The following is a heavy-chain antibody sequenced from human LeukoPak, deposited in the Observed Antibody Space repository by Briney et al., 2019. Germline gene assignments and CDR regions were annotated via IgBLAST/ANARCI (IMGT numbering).Heavy chain of an antibody. J-gene: IGHJ5*02. Sequence: SETLSLTCTVSGGSISGYFWSWIRQPPGKGLEWIGYVSDTGSTNYNPSLKSRVTISVDTSKNQFSLKLSSVTAADTAVYYCARGSSYGWFDPWGQGTLVTVSS. CDR3: ARGSSYGWFDP. CDR2: VSDTGST. CDR1: GGSISGYF. D-gene: IGHD3-16*01. V-gene: IGHV4-59*08.